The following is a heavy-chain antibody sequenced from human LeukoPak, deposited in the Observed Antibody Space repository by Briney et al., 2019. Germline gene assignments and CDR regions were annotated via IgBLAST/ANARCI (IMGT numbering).Heavy chain of an antibody. V-gene: IGHV3-7*04. Sequence: PGGSLRLSCAASGFTFSSYWMSWVRQAPGKGLEWVANIKQDGSEKYYVDSVKSRFTISRDNAKNSLYLQMNSLRAEDTAVYYCARAVYANWFDPWGQGTLVTVSS. J-gene: IGHJ5*02. CDR2: IKQDGSEK. D-gene: IGHD1-14*01. CDR1: GFTFSSYW. CDR3: ARAVYANWFDP.